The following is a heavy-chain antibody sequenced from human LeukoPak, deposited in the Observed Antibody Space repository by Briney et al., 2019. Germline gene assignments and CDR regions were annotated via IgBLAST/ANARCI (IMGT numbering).Heavy chain of an antibody. J-gene: IGHJ3*02. CDR1: GGSISSYY. V-gene: IGHV4-59*01. CDR2: IYYSGST. CDR3: ARAGYYYDSSGYNYDAFDI. Sequence: SETLSLTCTVSGGSISSYYWSWIRQPPGKGLEWIGYIYYSGSTNYNPSLNSRVTISVDTYKNQFSLKLSSVTAADTAVYYCARAGYYYDSSGYNYDAFDIWGQGTMVTVSS. D-gene: IGHD3-22*01.